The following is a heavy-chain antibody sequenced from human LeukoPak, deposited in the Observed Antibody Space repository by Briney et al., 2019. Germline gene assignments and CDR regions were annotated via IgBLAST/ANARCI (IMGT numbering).Heavy chain of an antibody. CDR3: ARGTTHYYDSSGDAFDI. CDR2: ISAYNGNT. Sequence: ASVKVSCKASGYTFTSYGISWVRQAPGQGLEWMGWISAYNGNTNYAQELQGRVTMTTDTSTSTAYMELRSLRSDDTAVYYCARGTTHYYDSSGDAFDIWGQGTMVTVSS. V-gene: IGHV1-18*01. D-gene: IGHD3-22*01. J-gene: IGHJ3*02. CDR1: GYTFTSYG.